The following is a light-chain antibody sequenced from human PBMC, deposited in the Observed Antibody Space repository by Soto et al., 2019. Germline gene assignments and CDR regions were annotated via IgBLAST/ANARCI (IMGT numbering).Light chain of an antibody. CDR2: GAS. CDR1: QSVSSSY. CDR3: QQYGSSWT. V-gene: IGKV3-20*01. J-gene: IGKJ1*01. Sequence: ESGLTQSIGTLSLSPGERATLSCRASQSVSSSYLAWYQQKPGQAPRLLIYGASSRATGIPDRFSGSGSGTDFTLTISRLEPEDFAVYYCQQYGSSWTFGQGSKVDIK.